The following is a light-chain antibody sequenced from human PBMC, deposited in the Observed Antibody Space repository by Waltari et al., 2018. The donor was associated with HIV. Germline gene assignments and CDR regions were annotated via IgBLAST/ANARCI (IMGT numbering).Light chain of an antibody. CDR3: CSYADNYPVV. CDR1: SANVGGYNY. CDR2: DVN. J-gene: IGLJ2*01. V-gene: IGLV2-11*01. Sequence: QSALTQPRSVSGSPGPSVTISCTATSANVGGYNYVSWYQHHPGKAPKCMIVDVNKRPSGVPERFAGSKSGNTASVTISGLQAEDEADYDCCSYADNYPVVFGGGTKLTVL.